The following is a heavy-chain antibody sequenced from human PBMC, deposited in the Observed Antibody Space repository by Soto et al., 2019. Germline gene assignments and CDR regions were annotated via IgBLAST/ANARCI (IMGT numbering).Heavy chain of an antibody. CDR1: GFTFSSYG. CDR2: ISYDGSNK. J-gene: IGHJ4*02. V-gene: IGHV3-30*18. Sequence: GGSLRLSCAASGFTFSSYGMHWVRQAPGKGLEWVAVISYDGSNKYYADSVKGRFTISRDNSKNTLYLQMNSLRAEDTAVYYCAKVKQWLAPEDYFDYWGQGTLVTVSS. CDR3: AKVKQWLAPEDYFDY. D-gene: IGHD6-19*01.